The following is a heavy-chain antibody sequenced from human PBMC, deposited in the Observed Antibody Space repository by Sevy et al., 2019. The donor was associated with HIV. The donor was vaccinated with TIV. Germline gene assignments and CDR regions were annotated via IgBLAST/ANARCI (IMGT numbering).Heavy chain of an antibody. CDR1: GFTFSSHW. Sequence: GGSLRLSCAASGFTFSSHWMSWVRQAPGKGLEWVANIKQDGSEKYYVDSVKGRFTISRDNAKNSLYLQMNSLRPEDTAVYYCASDILTGSDYWGQGTLVTVSS. CDR3: ASDILTGSDY. D-gene: IGHD3-9*01. J-gene: IGHJ4*02. V-gene: IGHV3-7*01. CDR2: IKQDGSEK.